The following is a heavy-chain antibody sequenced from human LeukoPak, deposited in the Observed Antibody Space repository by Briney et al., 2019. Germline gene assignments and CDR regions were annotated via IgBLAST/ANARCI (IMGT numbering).Heavy chain of an antibody. CDR1: GFTFSSYA. CDR2: ISGRGGGT. J-gene: IGHJ4*02. D-gene: IGHD6-19*01. Sequence: GGSLRLSCAASGFTFSSYAMSWVRQAPGKGLEWVSAISGRGGGTHYADSVKGRFTISRDNSKNTLYLQMNSLRAEDTAVYYCAKPIAVAGIGDYWGQGTLVTVSS. V-gene: IGHV3-23*01. CDR3: AKPIAVAGIGDY.